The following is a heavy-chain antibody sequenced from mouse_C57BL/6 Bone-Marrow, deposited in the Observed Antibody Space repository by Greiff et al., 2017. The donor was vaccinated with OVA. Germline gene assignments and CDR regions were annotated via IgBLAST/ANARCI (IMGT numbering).Heavy chain of an antibody. V-gene: IGHV14-4*01. Sequence: EVQGVESGAELVRPGASVKLSCTASGFNIKDDYMHWVKQRPEQGLEWIGWIDPENGDTEYASKFQGKATITADTSSNTAYLQLSSLTSEDTAVYYCTRMVTSWFAYWGQGTRVTVSA. CDR3: TRMVTSWFAY. CDR2: IDPENGDT. J-gene: IGHJ3*01. CDR1: GFNIKDDY. D-gene: IGHD2-10*02.